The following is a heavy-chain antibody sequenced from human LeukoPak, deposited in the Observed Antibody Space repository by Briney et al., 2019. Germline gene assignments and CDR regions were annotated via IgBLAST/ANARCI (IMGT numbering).Heavy chain of an antibody. Sequence: GGSLRLSCAASEFTFSTYWMSWVRQAPGKGLEWVADIKQDGSEKYYVHSVKGRFTISRQNAKNSLFLQMNSLRVEDTAVYYCARSSRELGGYAPWELMPPFDYWGQGTLVTVSS. CDR2: IKQDGSEK. CDR1: EFTFSTYW. D-gene: IGHD1-7*01. J-gene: IGHJ4*02. CDR3: ARSSRELGGYAPWELMPPFDY. V-gene: IGHV3-7*01.